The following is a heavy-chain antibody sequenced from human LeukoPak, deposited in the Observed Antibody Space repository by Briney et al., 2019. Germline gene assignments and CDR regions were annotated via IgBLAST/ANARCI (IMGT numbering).Heavy chain of an antibody. CDR2: ISGSGVNT. V-gene: IGHV3-23*01. CDR3: AKIATGTMIDDY. D-gene: IGHD3-22*01. Sequence: HPGGSLRLSCAASGFTFSSHTMSWVRQAPGKGLEWVSGISGSGVNTYYANSVKGRFTISRDKFMNTLYLQMNSLRAEDTAVYYCAKIATGTMIDDYWGQGTLVTVSS. J-gene: IGHJ4*02. CDR1: GFTFSSHT.